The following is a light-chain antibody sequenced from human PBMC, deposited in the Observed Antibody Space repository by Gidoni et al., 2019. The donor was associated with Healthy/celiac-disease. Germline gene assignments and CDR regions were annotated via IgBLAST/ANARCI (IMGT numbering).Light chain of an antibody. CDR2: DAS. J-gene: IGKJ3*01. CDR3: QQRSNWL. CDR1: HSLSSY. V-gene: IGKV3-11*01. Sequence: EIVYTQSPATLSCPPGERATLSYRSRHSLSSYVAWYKQKPHQAPRLLIDDASNGATGLPPRFSGSGSWKDFNHPIVSRVPGDFSVYYCQQRSNWLFGAGTNVEIK.